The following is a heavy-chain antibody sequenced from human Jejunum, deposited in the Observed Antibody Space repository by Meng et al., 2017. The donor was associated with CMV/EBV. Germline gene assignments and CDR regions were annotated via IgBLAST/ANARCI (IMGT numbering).Heavy chain of an antibody. CDR1: GFTLRTYD. D-gene: IGHD3-16*01. CDR2: IGTVGDT. J-gene: IGHJ3*02. CDR3: ARDGGLGAFDI. Sequence: CAAAGFTLRTYDMHWVRQATGKGLEWVSGIGTVGDTYYPDSVKGRFTISREHAKNSLYLQMNSLRAGDTAVYYCARDGGLGAFDIWGQGTMVTVSS. V-gene: IGHV3-13*01.